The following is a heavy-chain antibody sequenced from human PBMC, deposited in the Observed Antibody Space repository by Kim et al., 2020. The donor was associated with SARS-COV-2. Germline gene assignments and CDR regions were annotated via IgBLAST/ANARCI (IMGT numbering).Heavy chain of an antibody. V-gene: IGHV4-31*02. Sequence: STYDNPSLKSRVTISVDTSKNQFSLKLSSVTAADTAVYYCARDRDGYFYYWGQGTLVTVSS. D-gene: IGHD3-10*01. CDR3: ARDRDGYFYY. J-gene: IGHJ4*02. CDR2: ST.